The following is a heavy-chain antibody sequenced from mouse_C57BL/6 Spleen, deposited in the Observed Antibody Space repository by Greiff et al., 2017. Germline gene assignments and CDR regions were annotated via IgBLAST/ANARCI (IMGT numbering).Heavy chain of an antibody. Sequence: VQLQQSGAELVRPGASVKLSCTASGFNIKDYYMHWVKQRPEQGLEWIGRIDPEGGATDYAPKFQGKATMTADTASDTAYLQRSILTSEDTAVYYGTPYCDGSSPYYFDYWGQGTTLTVSS. CDR2: IDPEGGAT. CDR1: GFNIKDYY. J-gene: IGHJ2*01. CDR3: TPYCDGSSPYYFDY. D-gene: IGHD1-1*01. V-gene: IGHV14-1*01.